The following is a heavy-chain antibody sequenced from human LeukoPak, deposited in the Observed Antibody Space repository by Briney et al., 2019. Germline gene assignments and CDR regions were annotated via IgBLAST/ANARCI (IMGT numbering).Heavy chain of an antibody. CDR2: INHSGST. CDR3: ARHQSGYSYRYYYYYMDV. V-gene: IGHV4-34*01. J-gene: IGHJ6*03. CDR1: GGSFSGYY. Sequence: PSETLSLTCAVYGGSFSGYYWSWIRQPPGKGLEWIGEINHSGSTNYNPSLKSRVTISVDTSKNQFSLKLSSVTAADTAVYYCARHQSGYSYRYYYYYMDVWGKGTTVTISS. D-gene: IGHD5-18*01.